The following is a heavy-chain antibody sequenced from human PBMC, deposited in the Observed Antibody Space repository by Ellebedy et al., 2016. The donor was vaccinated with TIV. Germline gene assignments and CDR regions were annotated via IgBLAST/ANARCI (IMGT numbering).Heavy chain of an antibody. Sequence: ETLSLTCAASGFTVSSNYMSWVRQAPGKGLEWVSVIYSGGSTYYADSVKGRFTISRDNSKNTLYLQMNSLRAEDTAVYYCARGDLGYDILTGYPFFDYWGQGTLVTVSS. CDR2: IYSGGST. D-gene: IGHD3-9*01. J-gene: IGHJ4*02. V-gene: IGHV3-53*01. CDR1: GFTVSSNY. CDR3: ARGDLGYDILTGYPFFDY.